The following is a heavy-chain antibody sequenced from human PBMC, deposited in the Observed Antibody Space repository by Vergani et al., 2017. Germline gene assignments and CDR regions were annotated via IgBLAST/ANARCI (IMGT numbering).Heavy chain of an antibody. D-gene: IGHD1-1*01. CDR3: AKGGWNYWFDS. CDR1: GFSFTTYA. J-gene: IGHJ5*01. CDR2: IKTNGDYT. Sequence: EVQLLESGGDVVQPGGSLRLSCAASGFSFTTYAMSWVRQAPGKGLELVSTIKTNGDYTREGDSVKGLFNISRDNSKSTLYLQMNRLRAEDTAIYYCAKGGWNYWFDSWGQGTLVIVS. V-gene: IGHV3-23*01.